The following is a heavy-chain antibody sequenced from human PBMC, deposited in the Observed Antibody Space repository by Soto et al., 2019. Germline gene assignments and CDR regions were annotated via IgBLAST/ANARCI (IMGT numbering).Heavy chain of an antibody. CDR1: GFTFSNSA. D-gene: IGHD2-2*01. Sequence: SVKVSCKASGFTFSNSAIQWMRQARGERLEWIGWIVVGSGNTNYAQKIQERVTIIRDMSTSTSYMELSSLTSEDTAVYYCVLCTTSSCYGKFDYWCQGTLVTVLL. CDR2: IVVGSGNT. J-gene: IGHJ4*02. V-gene: IGHV1-58*02. CDR3: VLCTTSSCYGKFDY.